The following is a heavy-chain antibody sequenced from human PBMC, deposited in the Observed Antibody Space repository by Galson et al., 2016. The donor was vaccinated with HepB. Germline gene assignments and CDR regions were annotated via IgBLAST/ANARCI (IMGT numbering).Heavy chain of an antibody. CDR3: ARDSETAAGYYNGVDV. CDR2: IHHTGST. CDR1: GGSFSGYN. D-gene: IGHD6-13*01. Sequence: SETLSLTCAVYGGSFSGYNWTWIRRPPGKGLEWIGEIHHTGSTIYSPPLKSRVTMSVDTSKNQLSLSLRSVTAADTAMYYCARDSETAAGYYNGVDVWGQGTTVTVSS. V-gene: IGHV4-34*01. J-gene: IGHJ6*02.